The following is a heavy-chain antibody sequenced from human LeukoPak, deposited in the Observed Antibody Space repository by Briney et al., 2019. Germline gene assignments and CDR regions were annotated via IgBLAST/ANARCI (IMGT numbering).Heavy chain of an antibody. CDR3: VRGYYYDSSGYWVRAFDI. V-gene: IGHV4-59*12. Sequence: PSETLSLTCTVSGGSISSYYWSWIRQPPGKGLEWIGYIYNSGSTKYNPSLKSRVTISVDTSKNQFSLKLSSVTAADTAVYYCVRGYYYDSSGYWVRAFDIWGQGTMVTVSS. CDR2: IYNSGST. CDR1: GGSISSYY. D-gene: IGHD3-22*01. J-gene: IGHJ3*02.